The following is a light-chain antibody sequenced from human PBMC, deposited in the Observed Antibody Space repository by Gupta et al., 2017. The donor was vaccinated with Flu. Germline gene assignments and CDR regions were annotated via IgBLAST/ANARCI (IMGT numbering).Light chain of an antibody. Sequence: QSAPTQARPVCGSPGQSVTISCTGSSNDVGGSNRVSWYQQRPGKPPKHVLYNVTERPSGVPDRFSGSKSGNTASLTIPGRQADDEADYYCSSHAGSVTWVFGTGTTVTVL. V-gene: IGLV2-11*01. J-gene: IGLJ1*01. CDR3: SSHAGSVTWV. CDR1: SNDVGGSNR. CDR2: NVT.